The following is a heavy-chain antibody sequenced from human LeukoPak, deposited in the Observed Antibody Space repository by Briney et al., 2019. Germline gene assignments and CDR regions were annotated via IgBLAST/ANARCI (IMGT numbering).Heavy chain of an antibody. CDR1: GGTFSSYA. CDR3: AWGRELLSAFDI. V-gene: IGHV1-69*13. Sequence: SVKVSCKASGGTFSSYAISWVRQAPGQGLEWMGGIIPIFGTANYAQKFQGRVTITADESTSTAYMELSSLRSEDTAVYYCAWGRELLSAFDICGQGTMVTVSS. J-gene: IGHJ3*02. D-gene: IGHD1-26*01. CDR2: IIPIFGTA.